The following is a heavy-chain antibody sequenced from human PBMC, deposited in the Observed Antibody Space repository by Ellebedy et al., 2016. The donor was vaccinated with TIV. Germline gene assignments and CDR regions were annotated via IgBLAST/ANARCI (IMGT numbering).Heavy chain of an antibody. CDR3: TRETVEVPGGDACDI. CDR1: GFTFSTYW. D-gene: IGHD2-2*01. Sequence: GECLKISCAASGFTFSTYWMGWVRQAPGKGLEWVSHIKYDEIEKYHVDSVKGRFTISRDNARNSLFLQMNSLRADDTAMYYCTRETVEVPGGDACDIWGQGTMVTVSS. J-gene: IGHJ3*02. CDR2: IKYDEIEK. V-gene: IGHV3-7*04.